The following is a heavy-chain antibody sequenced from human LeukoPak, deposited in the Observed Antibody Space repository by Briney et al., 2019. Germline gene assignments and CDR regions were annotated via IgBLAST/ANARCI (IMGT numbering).Heavy chain of an antibody. CDR2: IYYSGST. Sequence: TLSLTCAVSGGSISSGGYSWSWIRQPPGKGLEWIGYIYYSGSTYYNPSLKSRVTISVDTSKNQFSLKLSSVTAADTAVYYCASGGGYGDYWSYGPWGQGTLVTVSS. D-gene: IGHD4-17*01. CDR3: ASGGGYGDYWSYGP. J-gene: IGHJ5*02. CDR1: GGSISSGGYS. V-gene: IGHV4-30-4*07.